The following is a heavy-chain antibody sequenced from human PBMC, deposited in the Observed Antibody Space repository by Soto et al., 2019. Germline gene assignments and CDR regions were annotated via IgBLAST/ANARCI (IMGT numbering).Heavy chain of an antibody. CDR2: IKQDANEM. V-gene: IGHV3-7*01. Sequence: EVQVVESGGGLVQPGGSLRLSCAASGFRFSTYWMSWVRQAPGKGLEWLANIKQDANEMYYVDSVKGRFTISGDSAKNSLFLIMDSLRVEDTAVYYCARDGVWDRHDYWGQGTLVTVSS. CDR1: GFRFSTYW. D-gene: IGHD2-8*01. J-gene: IGHJ4*02. CDR3: ARDGVWDRHDY.